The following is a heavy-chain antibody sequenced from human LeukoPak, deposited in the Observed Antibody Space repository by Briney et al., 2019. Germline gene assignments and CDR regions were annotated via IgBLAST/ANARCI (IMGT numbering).Heavy chain of an antibody. Sequence: SETLSLTCAVYGGSFSGYYWSWIRQPPGKGLEWIGYIYYSGIINYNPSLKSRVSISVDTSKNQFSLKLDSVTAADTAVYYCAREPAAGYFDLWGRGTLVTVSS. J-gene: IGHJ2*01. CDR1: GGSFSGYY. V-gene: IGHV4-59*01. CDR2: IYYSGII. CDR3: AREPAAGYFDL.